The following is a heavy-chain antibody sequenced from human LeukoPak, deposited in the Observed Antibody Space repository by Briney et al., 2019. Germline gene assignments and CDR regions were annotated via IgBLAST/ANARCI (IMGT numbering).Heavy chain of an antibody. CDR2: ISYDGNNK. Sequence: GRSLRLSCAASGFTFSSYAMHWVRQAPGKGLEWVAVISYDGNNKYYADSVKGRFTISRDNSKNTLDLQMNSLRAEDTAVYYCARVAVAGTHFFDYWGQGTLVTVSS. J-gene: IGHJ4*02. D-gene: IGHD6-19*01. CDR1: GFTFSSYA. V-gene: IGHV3-30-3*01. CDR3: ARVAVAGTHFFDY.